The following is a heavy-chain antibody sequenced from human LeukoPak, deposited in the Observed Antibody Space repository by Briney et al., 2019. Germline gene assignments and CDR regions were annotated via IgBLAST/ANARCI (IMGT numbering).Heavy chain of an antibody. V-gene: IGHV4-4*07. J-gene: IGHJ5*02. Sequence: PSETLSLTCTVSGGSISSYYWSWIRQPAGKGLEWIGRIYTSGSTNYNPSLKSRVTMSVDTSKNQFSLKLSSVTAADTAVYYCARDLVVRGVQSNWFDPWGQGTLVTVSS. CDR2: IYTSGST. CDR1: GGSISSYY. CDR3: ARDLVVRGVQSNWFDP. D-gene: IGHD3-10*01.